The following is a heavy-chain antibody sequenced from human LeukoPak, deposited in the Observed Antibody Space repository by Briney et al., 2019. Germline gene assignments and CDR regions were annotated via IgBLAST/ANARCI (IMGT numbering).Heavy chain of an antibody. Sequence: GGSLRLSCAASGFTFSSYSMNWVRQAPGKGLEWVSSISSSSSYIYYADSVKGRFTISRDNAKNSLYLQMNSLRAEDTAVYYCARVLRYFDWYNLRGRGTLVTVSS. V-gene: IGHV3-21*04. CDR2: ISSSSSYI. CDR1: GFTFSSYS. CDR3: ARVLRYFDWYNL. J-gene: IGHJ5*02. D-gene: IGHD3-9*01.